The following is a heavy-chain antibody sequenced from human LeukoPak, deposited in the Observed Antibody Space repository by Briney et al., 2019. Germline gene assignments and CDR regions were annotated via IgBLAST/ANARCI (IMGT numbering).Heavy chain of an antibody. D-gene: IGHD2-15*01. CDR1: GFIFDDHG. Sequence: GGSLRLSCAASGFIFDDHGMHWVRQAPGKGLEWVSGISWSSGIIGYADSVKGRFTISRDNAKNSLYLQMNTLRVEDTAVYYCVAANPNSDYWGQGTLITVSS. CDR3: VAANPNSDY. J-gene: IGHJ4*02. V-gene: IGHV3-9*01. CDR2: ISWSSGII.